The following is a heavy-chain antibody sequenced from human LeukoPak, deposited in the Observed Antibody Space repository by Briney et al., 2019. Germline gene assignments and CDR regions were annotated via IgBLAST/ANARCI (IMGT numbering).Heavy chain of an antibody. Sequence: SETLSLTCTVSGGSISSYYWSWIRQPPGKGLEWIGYIYYSGSTNYNPSLKSRVTISVDTSKNQFSLKLSSVTAADTAVYYCARGGNSDGAFDIWGQGTMVTVSS. CDR2: IYYSGST. CDR1: GGSISSYY. V-gene: IGHV4-59*08. D-gene: IGHD4-23*01. J-gene: IGHJ3*02. CDR3: ARGGNSDGAFDI.